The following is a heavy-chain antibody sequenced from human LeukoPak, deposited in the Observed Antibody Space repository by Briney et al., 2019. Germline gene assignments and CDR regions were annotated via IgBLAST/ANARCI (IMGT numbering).Heavy chain of an antibody. V-gene: IGHV1-2*02. CDR1: GYRFTAYY. J-gene: IGHJ6*03. CDR3: ARDPAQSYYTDV. Sequence: ASVKVSCKASGYRFTAYYIHWVRQAPGQGLEWKGWINPRSPGTNYAQKFQGRVTMTRDTSSSTAYMELNSLTSDDTAVYYCARDPAQSYYTDVWGIGTTVTVSS. CDR2: INPRSPGT.